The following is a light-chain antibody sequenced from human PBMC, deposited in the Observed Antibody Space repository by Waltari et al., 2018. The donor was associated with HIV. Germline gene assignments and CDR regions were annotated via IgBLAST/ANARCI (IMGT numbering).Light chain of an antibody. CDR2: DNN. CDR1: NSNIWAGFD. Sequence: QSALTQPPSVSGAPGQSVTISCSGSNSNIWAGFDVHWYQQVPGTAPRLLIYDNNNRPSGVPNRFSGSKSGTSASLAINGLQSEDEADYYCQSYDSRLSGSVVFGGGTKVTVL. J-gene: IGLJ2*01. CDR3: QSYDSRLSGSVV. V-gene: IGLV1-40*01.